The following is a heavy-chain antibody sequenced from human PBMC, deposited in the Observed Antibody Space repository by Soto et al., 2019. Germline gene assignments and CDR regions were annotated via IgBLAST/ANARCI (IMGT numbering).Heavy chain of an antibody. CDR1: GGSISSSSYY. D-gene: IGHD1-26*01. CDR2: IYYSGST. CDR3: LGHSGSYWGGDY. J-gene: IGHJ4*02. Sequence: SETLSLTCTVSGGSISSSSYYWGWIRQPPGKGLEWIGSIYYSGSTYYNPSLKSRVTISVDTSKNQFSLKLSSVTAADTAVYYCLGHSGSYWGGDYWGQGTLVTVS. V-gene: IGHV4-39*01.